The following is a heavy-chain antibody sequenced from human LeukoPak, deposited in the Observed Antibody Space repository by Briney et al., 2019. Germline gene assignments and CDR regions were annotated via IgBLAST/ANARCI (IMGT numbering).Heavy chain of an antibody. CDR3: ARDPYSSGLLTFDI. CDR1: GFTFSSYW. V-gene: IGHV3-7*03. J-gene: IGHJ3*02. Sequence: GGSLRLSCAASGFTFSSYWMSWVRQAPGKGLEWVANIKQDGSERYYVDSVKGRFTISGDNAKNSLYLQMNSLRAEDTAVYYCARDPYSSGLLTFDIWGHGTMVTVSS. D-gene: IGHD6-19*01. CDR2: IKQDGSER.